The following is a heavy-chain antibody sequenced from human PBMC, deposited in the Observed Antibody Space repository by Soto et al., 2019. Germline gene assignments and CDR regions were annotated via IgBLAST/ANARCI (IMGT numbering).Heavy chain of an antibody. CDR2: IYSGGST. CDR3: ARAAYSYGTGAFDI. CDR1: GFTVSSNY. V-gene: IGHV3-66*01. Sequence: PGGSLRLSCAASGFTVSSNYMSWVRQAPGKGLEWVSVIYSGGSTYYADSVKGRFTISRDNSKNTLYLQMNSLSAEDTAVYYCARAAYSYGTGAFDIWGQGTMVTVSS. D-gene: IGHD5-18*01. J-gene: IGHJ3*02.